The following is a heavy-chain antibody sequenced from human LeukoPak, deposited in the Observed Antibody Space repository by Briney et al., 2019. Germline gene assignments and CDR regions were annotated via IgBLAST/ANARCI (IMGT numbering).Heavy chain of an antibody. CDR1: GFTFNSYS. CDR3: ARDGDSSGSKEAEFDY. V-gene: IGHV3-21*01. J-gene: IGHJ4*02. Sequence: GGSLRLSCAASGFTFNSYSMNWVRQAPGKGLEWVSSISTSISYIYYADSVKGRFTISRDNAKNSLYLQMNSLRAENTAVYYCARDGDSSGSKEAEFDYWGQGTLVTVSS. CDR2: ISTSISYI. D-gene: IGHD3-22*01.